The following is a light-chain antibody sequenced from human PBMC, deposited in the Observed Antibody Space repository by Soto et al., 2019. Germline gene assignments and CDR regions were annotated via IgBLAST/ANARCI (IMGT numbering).Light chain of an antibody. V-gene: IGKV3-20*01. CDR1: QSVSGTS. CDR3: QQYGNSPRT. CDR2: GAS. Sequence: EIVLTQSPGTLFLSPGERATLSCRASQSVSGTSLAWYQQKPGQAPSLLIYGASTRSTGIPDRFSGSGSGTDFTLSISRLEPEDSAVYYCQQYGNSPRTFGQGTKLEIK. J-gene: IGKJ2*01.